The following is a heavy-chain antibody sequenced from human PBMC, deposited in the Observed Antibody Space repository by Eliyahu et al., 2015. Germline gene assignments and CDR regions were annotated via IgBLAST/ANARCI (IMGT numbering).Heavy chain of an antibody. CDR3: ARVVGASYSNYFNWFDP. D-gene: IGHD4-11*01. CDR1: GYTFTGYX. V-gene: IGHV1-2*06. Sequence: QVQLVQSGAEVKKPGASVKVSCXASGYTFTGYXMHWVXQAPGQGLEWMGRINPNSGGTNYAQKFQGRVTMTRDTSISTAYMELSRLRSDDTAVYYCARVVGASYSNYFNWFDPWGQGTLVTVSS. J-gene: IGHJ5*02. CDR2: INPNSGGT.